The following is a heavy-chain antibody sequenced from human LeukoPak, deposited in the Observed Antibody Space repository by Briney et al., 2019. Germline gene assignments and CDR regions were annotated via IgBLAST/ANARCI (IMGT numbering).Heavy chain of an antibody. D-gene: IGHD2-15*01. CDR3: ARAPIASPFYFDY. J-gene: IGHJ4*02. CDR1: GFTFDEHG. V-gene: IGHV3-20*04. Sequence: GGSLRLSCTASGFTFDEHGMSWVRQVPGKGLEWVSGINWRGGSTGYADPLRGRFTISRENAKNSLYLQMDSLRAEDTALYYCARAPIASPFYFDYWGQGTLVTVSS. CDR2: INWRGGST.